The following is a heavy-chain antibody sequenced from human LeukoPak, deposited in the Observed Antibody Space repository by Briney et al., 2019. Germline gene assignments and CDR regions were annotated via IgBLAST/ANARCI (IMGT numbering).Heavy chain of an antibody. CDR1: GGSISSGDYY. V-gene: IGHV4-30-4*01. J-gene: IGHJ4*02. CDR3: ARDLTGLFDY. D-gene: IGHD3/OR15-3a*01. CDR2: IYYSGST. Sequence: PSQTLSLTCTVSGGSISSGDYYWSWIRQPPGKGLEWIGYIYYSGSTHYNPSLKGRPTISIDTSKNQFSLNLSSVTAADTAVYYCARDLTGLFDYWGRGTLVSVSS.